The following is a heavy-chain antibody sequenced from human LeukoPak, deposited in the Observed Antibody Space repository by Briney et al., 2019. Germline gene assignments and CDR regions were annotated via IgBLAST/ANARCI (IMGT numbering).Heavy chain of an antibody. CDR3: ARRIVATITSKLSGFDY. D-gene: IGHD5-12*01. CDR2: IYYRGNT. J-gene: IGHJ4*02. Sequence: SETLSLTCSVSGDSVSIYYWSWIRQPPGKGLEWIGYIYYRGNTNYNPSLKSRVTMAVDTSKNQFSLKLSSVTAADTAVYYCARRIVATITSKLSGFDYWGQGTLVTVSS. CDR1: GDSVSIYY. V-gene: IGHV4-59*02.